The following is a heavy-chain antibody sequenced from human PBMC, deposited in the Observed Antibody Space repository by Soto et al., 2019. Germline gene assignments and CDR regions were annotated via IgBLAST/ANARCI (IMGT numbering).Heavy chain of an antibody. V-gene: IGHV3-23*01. D-gene: IGHD2-15*01. J-gene: IGHJ6*02. Sequence: PRAPLRLACAAAGSTFRRYAMSWVRRAPGKGLEWGSANSGSGGSTYYADSVKGRFTISRDNSKNTLYLQMNSLRAEDTAVYYCASARSVAATEDYYYGMDVWGQWSTVTVSS. CDR3: ASARSVAATEDYYYGMDV. CDR1: GSTFRRYA. CDR2: NSGSGGST.